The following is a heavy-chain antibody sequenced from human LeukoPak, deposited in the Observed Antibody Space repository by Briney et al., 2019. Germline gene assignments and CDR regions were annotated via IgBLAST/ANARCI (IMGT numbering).Heavy chain of an antibody. CDR2: INPNSGGT. D-gene: IGHD3-22*01. Sequence: ASVKVSCKASGYTFTDYYMHWVRQAPGQGLEWMGWINPNSGGTKYAQKFQGRVTMTRDTSISTAYMELSRLRSDDTAVFYCARDYYDSSGLGAFDIWGQGTMVTVSS. V-gene: IGHV1-2*02. CDR3: ARDYYDSSGLGAFDI. CDR1: GYTFTDYY. J-gene: IGHJ3*02.